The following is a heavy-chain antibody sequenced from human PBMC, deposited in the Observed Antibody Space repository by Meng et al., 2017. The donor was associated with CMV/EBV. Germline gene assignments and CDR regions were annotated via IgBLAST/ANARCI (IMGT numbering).Heavy chain of an antibody. V-gene: IGHV1-46*01. Sequence: ASEKVSCKASGYTFTSYYMHWVRQAPGQGLEWMGIINPSGGSTSYAQKFQGRVTMTRDTSTSTVYMELSSLRSEDTAVYYCARMGREVGATNVHDAFDIWGQGTMVTVSS. D-gene: IGHD1-26*01. CDR1: GYTFTSYY. CDR3: ARMGREVGATNVHDAFDI. J-gene: IGHJ3*02. CDR2: INPSGGST.